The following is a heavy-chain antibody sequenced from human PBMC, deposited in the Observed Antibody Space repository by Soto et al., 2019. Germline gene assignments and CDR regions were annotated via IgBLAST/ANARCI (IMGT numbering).Heavy chain of an antibody. CDR2: IYHSGST. CDR1: GGSIISGGYS. V-gene: IGHV4-30-2*01. CDR3: ATRAGGFDY. J-gene: IGHJ4*02. D-gene: IGHD2-15*01. Sequence: PSETLSLTCAVSGGSIISGGYSCIWIRQPPGKGLELIGYIYHSGSTYYNPSLKSRVTISVDRSKNQFSLKLSSVTAADTAVYYCATRAGGFDYWGQGTLVTVSS.